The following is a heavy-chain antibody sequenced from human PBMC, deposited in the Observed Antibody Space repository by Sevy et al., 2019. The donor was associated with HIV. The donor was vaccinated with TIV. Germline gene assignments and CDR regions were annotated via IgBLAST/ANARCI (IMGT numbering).Heavy chain of an antibody. Sequence: ASVKVSCKASGYTFTDYYIHWVRQAPGQGLEWMAWINPNDGVTNYAQRFQGGVTVTTDTSVTIAYMELRGLRYDDTAIYYCARLTTKPTSDLYGMDVWGQGTTVTVSS. D-gene: IGHD4-17*01. CDR3: ARLTTKPTSDLYGMDV. V-gene: IGHV1-2*02. J-gene: IGHJ6*02. CDR2: INPNDGVT. CDR1: GYTFTDYY.